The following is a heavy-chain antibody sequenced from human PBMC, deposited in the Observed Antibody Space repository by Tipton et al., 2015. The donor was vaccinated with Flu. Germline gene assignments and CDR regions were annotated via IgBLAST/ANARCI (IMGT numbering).Heavy chain of an antibody. Sequence: TLSLTCTVSGGSISSYYWGWIRQPPGKGLEWIGSIYHSGSTYYNPSLKSRVTISVDTSKNQFSLKLSSVTAADTAVYYCARVRVGVAAAGHFDYWGQGTLVTVSS. D-gene: IGHD6-13*01. V-gene: IGHV4-38-2*02. CDR3: ARVRVGVAAAGHFDY. CDR2: IYHSGST. J-gene: IGHJ4*02. CDR1: GGSISSYY.